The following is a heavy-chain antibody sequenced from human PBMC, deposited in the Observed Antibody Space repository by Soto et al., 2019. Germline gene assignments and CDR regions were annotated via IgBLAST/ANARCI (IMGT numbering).Heavy chain of an antibody. V-gene: IGHV1-18*01. CDR3: ARFDYTKYLFDF. J-gene: IGHJ4*02. CDR2: ISTYRGDP. D-gene: IGHD3-9*01. Sequence: QFHLVQSGAELKKLGASVKVSCKASGYTFTNYGIGWVRQAPGQGLEWMGWISTYRGDPTYAQKLQGRVTMTTDSSTSAADMELKSLRSDDTALYYCARFDYTKYLFDFWGQGTLVTVSS. CDR1: GYTFTNYG.